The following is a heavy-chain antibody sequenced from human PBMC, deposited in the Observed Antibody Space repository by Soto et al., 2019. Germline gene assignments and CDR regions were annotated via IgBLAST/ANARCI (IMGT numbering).Heavy chain of an antibody. V-gene: IGHV4-34*01. CDR1: VPSFTSYY. CDR2: GNHRGDN. Sequence: LSLTCNVSVPSFTSYYWTWVRQAPGKGLEWIGEGNHRGDNTYNPSLRGRVAISVDTSKNEFSLKLTSVTGGDAGVYFCGRGRGYRRFVDYWGQGTLVTVSS. CDR3: GRGRGYRRFVDY. J-gene: IGHJ4*02. D-gene: IGHD5-12*01.